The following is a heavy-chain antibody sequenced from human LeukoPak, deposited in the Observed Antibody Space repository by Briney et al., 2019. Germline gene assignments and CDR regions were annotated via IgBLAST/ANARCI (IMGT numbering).Heavy chain of an antibody. CDR2: ISSNGGST. J-gene: IGHJ4*02. V-gene: IGHV3-64*01. CDR3: ARAQYYYDSRGAFYFDY. CDR1: GFTFSSYA. D-gene: IGHD3-22*01. Sequence: GGSLRLSCAASGFTFSSYAMHWVRQAPGKGLEYVSAISSNGGSTYYANSVKGRFTISRDNSKNTLYLQMGSLRAEDMAVYYCARAQYYYDSRGAFYFDYWGQGTLVTVSS.